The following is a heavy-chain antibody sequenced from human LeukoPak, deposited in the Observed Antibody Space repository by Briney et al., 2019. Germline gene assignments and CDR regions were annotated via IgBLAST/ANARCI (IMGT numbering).Heavy chain of an antibody. CDR2: ISYDGSNK. J-gene: IGHJ6*03. CDR3: ARDHSSSYYYYYMDV. V-gene: IGHV3-30-3*01. D-gene: IGHD6-6*01. CDR1: GFTFSSYA. Sequence: GGSLRLSCAASGFTFSSYAMHWVRQAPGKGLEWVAVISYDGSNKYYADSVKGRFTISRDNSKNTLYLQMNSLTAEDTAVYYCARDHSSSYYYYYMDVWGKGTTVTVSS.